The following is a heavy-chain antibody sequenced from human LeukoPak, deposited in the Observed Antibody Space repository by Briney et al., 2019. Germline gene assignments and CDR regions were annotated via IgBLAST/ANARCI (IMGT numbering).Heavy chain of an antibody. V-gene: IGHV4-4*07. CDR2: IYTSGST. CDR3: ARSTIAAAVQVAFDI. D-gene: IGHD6-13*01. Sequence: SETLSLTCTVSGGSISSYYWSWIRQPAGKGLEWIGRIYTSGSTNYNPFLKSRVTMSVDTSKNQFSLKLSSVTAADTAVYYCARSTIAAAVQVAFDIWGQGTMVTVSS. CDR1: GGSISSYY. J-gene: IGHJ3*02.